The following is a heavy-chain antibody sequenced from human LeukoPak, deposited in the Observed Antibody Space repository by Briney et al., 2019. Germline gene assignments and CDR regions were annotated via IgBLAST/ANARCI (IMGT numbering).Heavy chain of an antibody. D-gene: IGHD6-19*01. CDR3: ASKPYSSGWCLDY. Sequence: GGSLRLSCAASGFTFSSYAMSWVRQAPGKGLEWVSAISGSGGSTYYADSVKGRFTISRDNSKNTLYLQMNSLRAEDTAVYYYASKPYSSGWCLDYWGQGTLVTVSS. V-gene: IGHV3-23*01. J-gene: IGHJ4*02. CDR1: GFTFSSYA. CDR2: ISGSGGST.